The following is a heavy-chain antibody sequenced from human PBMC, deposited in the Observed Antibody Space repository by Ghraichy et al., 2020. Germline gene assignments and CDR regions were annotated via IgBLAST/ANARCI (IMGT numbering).Heavy chain of an antibody. D-gene: IGHD3-16*01. V-gene: IGHV3-23*01. CDR3: AKVMGITFGGVNPHLLDY. J-gene: IGHJ4*02. Sequence: GGSLRLSCAASGFTFSSYAMSWVRQAPGKGLEWVSAISGSGGSTYYADSVKGRFTISRDNSKNTLYLQMNSLRAEDTAVYYCAKVMGITFGGVNPHLLDYWGQGTLVTVSS. CDR1: GFTFSSYA. CDR2: ISGSGGST.